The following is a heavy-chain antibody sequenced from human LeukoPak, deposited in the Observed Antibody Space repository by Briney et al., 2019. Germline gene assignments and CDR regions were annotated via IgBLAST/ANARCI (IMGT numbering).Heavy chain of an antibody. CDR2: INHSGST. V-gene: IGHV4-34*01. CDR3: ARGTHHWYFDL. J-gene: IGHJ2*01. Sequence: SETLSLTCAVYGGSFSGYYWSWIRQPPGKGLEWIGEINHSGSTNYNPSLKSRVTISVDTSKNQFSLKLSSVTAADTAVYYCARGTHHWYFDLWGRGTLVTVSS. CDR1: GGSFSGYY.